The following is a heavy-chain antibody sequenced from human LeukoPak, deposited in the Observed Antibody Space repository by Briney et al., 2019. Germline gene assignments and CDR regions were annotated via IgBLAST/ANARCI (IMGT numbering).Heavy chain of an antibody. CDR1: GGSISSYY. Sequence: PSETLSLACTVSGGSISSYYWSWIRQPPGKGLEWIGYIYYSGSTNYNPSLKSRVTMSVDTSKNQFSLKLSSVTAADTAVYYCARRYYYDSSGHFDYWGQGTLVTVSS. CDR3: ARRYYYDSSGHFDY. J-gene: IGHJ4*02. D-gene: IGHD3-22*01. CDR2: IYYSGST. V-gene: IGHV4-59*12.